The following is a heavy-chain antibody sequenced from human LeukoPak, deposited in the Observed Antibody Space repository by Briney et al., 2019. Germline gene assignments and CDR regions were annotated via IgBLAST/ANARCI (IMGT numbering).Heavy chain of an antibody. V-gene: IGHV1-69*05. Sequence: GSSVKVSCKASGGTFSSYAISWVRQAPGQGLEWMGRIIPIFGTANYAQKFQGRVTITTDESTSTAYMELSSLRSEDTAVYYCASNGLWLNAFDIWGQGTMVTVSS. J-gene: IGHJ3*02. CDR3: ASNGLWLNAFDI. D-gene: IGHD5-18*01. CDR1: GGTFSSYA. CDR2: IIPIFGTA.